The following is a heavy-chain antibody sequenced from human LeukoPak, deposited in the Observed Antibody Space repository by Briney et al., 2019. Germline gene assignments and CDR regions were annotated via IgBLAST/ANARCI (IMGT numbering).Heavy chain of an antibody. D-gene: IGHD2-15*01. Sequence: ASVKVSCKASGYTFTSYYMHWVRQAPGQGLEWMGIINPSGGSTSHAQKFQGRVTMTRDTSTSTVYMELSSLRSEDTAVYYCAREIVVVVAATGDAFDIWGQGTMVTVSS. CDR2: INPSGGST. V-gene: IGHV1-46*01. CDR1: GYTFTSYY. CDR3: AREIVVVVAATGDAFDI. J-gene: IGHJ3*02.